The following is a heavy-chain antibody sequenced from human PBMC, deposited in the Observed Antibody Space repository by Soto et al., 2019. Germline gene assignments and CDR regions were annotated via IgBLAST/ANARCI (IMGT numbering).Heavy chain of an antibody. V-gene: IGHV3-30-3*01. Sequence: QVQLVESGGGVVQPGRCLRLSCAASGFTFSSYAMHWVRQAPGKGLEWVAVISYDGSNKYYADSVKGRFTTSRDNSKNTLYLQINSRTAEETVVNYCARVGTRLVPAGMFDGAYYYYGMDVWGQGTPVTVSS. CDR1: GFTFSSYA. CDR3: ARVGTRLVPAGMFDGAYYYYGMDV. CDR2: ISYDGSNK. D-gene: IGHD2-2*01. J-gene: IGHJ6*02.